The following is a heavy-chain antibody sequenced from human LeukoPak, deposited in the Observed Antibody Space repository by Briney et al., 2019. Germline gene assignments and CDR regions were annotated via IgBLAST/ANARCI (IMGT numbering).Heavy chain of an antibody. Sequence: ASVKVSCKASGYTFTSYGISWVRQAPGQGLEWMGWISAYNGNTHYAQKFQGRVTMTTDTSTNTVYMELRSLRSDDTAVYYCARDELGPPYNWFDPWGQGTLVTVSS. CDR2: ISAYNGNT. J-gene: IGHJ5*02. D-gene: IGHD3-16*01. CDR1: GYTFTSYG. CDR3: ARDELGPPYNWFDP. V-gene: IGHV1-18*01.